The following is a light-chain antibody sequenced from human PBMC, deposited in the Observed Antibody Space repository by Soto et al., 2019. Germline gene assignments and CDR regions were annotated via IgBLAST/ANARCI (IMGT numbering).Light chain of an antibody. CDR1: QGISNY. CDR2: AAS. Sequence: DIQMTQSPSSLSASVGDSVTITCRASQGISNYLAWYQPKPGKVPKLLIYAASTLQSGVPSRFSGSGSGTDFTLTISSLQPEDVATYYCQKYNSASWTFGQGTKVDIK. J-gene: IGKJ1*01. V-gene: IGKV1-27*01. CDR3: QKYNSASWT.